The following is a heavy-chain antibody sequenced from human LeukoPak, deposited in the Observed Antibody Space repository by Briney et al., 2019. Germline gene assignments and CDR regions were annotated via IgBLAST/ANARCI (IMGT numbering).Heavy chain of an antibody. J-gene: IGHJ4*02. CDR3: ARDTSSGWYGVDY. V-gene: IGHV1-46*01. CDR1: GYTFTSYY. D-gene: IGHD6-19*01. CDR2: INPSGGST. Sequence: ASVKVSCKASGYTFTSYYMHWVRQAPAQRLEWMGIINPSGGSTSYAPKFQGRVTMTRDTSTSTVYMELSSLRSEDTAVYYCARDTSSGWYGVDYWGKGTLVTVSS.